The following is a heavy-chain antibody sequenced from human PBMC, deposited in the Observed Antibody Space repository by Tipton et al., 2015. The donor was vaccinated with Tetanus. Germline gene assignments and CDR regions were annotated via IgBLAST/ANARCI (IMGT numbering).Heavy chain of an antibody. V-gene: IGHV1-2*02. Sequence: QVQLVQSGAEVKKPGASVKVSCKASGYTFTGNYMHWVRQAPGQGLEWMGWINPNSGGTNYAQKFQGRVSMTRDSSITTAYMELGWLRSDDTAVYFCVRGGYSYGYDYWGQGTLVIVSS. CDR2: INPNSGGT. D-gene: IGHD5-18*01. CDR3: VRGGYSYGYDY. CDR1: GYTFTGNY. J-gene: IGHJ4*02.